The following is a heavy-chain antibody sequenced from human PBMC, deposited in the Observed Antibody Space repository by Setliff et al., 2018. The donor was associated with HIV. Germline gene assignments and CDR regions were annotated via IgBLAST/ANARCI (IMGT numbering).Heavy chain of an antibody. CDR3: TRVFPHPYGNSWFDP. J-gene: IGHJ5*02. CDR1: GASIGGHY. Sequence: SETLSLTCSVSGASIGGHYWSWIRQPPGKGLEWIGSISNSGITYYSPSLKSRITIALDTSKNHFSLKLMSVSPADAAVYFCTRVFPHPYGNSWFDPWGQGTPVTVSS. CDR2: ISNSGIT. D-gene: IGHD3-10*01. V-gene: IGHV4-59*11.